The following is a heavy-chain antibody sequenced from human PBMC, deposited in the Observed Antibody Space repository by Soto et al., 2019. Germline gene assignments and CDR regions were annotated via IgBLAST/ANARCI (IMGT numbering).Heavy chain of an antibody. V-gene: IGHV4-34*01. J-gene: IGHJ4*02. CDR2: INHSGST. D-gene: IGHD5-18*01. CDR3: ARGRYSYGYNY. CDR1: GGSFSGYY. Sequence: QVQLQQWGAGLLKPSETLSLTCAVYGGSFSGYYWSWIRQPPGKGLEWIGEINHSGSTNYNPSLKSRVTIALDTSKNQFTLKLSSVTAADTAVYYCARGRYSYGYNYWGQGTLVTVSS.